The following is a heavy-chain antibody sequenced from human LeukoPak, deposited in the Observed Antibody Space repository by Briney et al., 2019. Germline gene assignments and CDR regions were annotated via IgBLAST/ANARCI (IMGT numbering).Heavy chain of an antibody. V-gene: IGHV4-59*08. CDR2: VFYTGET. Sequence: SETLSLACSVSPGSIGGYYWSWFRQPPGKGLEWIGYVFYTGETDYNPSLRSRGAISVDASKNQVSLRLTSVTAADTAVYYCARHAAGVELWFEFWGQGTQVTVSS. J-gene: IGHJ4*02. CDR3: ARHAAGVELWFEF. CDR1: PGSIGGYY. D-gene: IGHD2-21*01.